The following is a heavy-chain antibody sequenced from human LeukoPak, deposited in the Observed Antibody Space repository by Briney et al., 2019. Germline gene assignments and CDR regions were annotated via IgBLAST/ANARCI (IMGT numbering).Heavy chain of an antibody. Sequence: GGSLRLSCAASGFTVSSNYMNWARQAPGKGLEWVASINHNGNVNYYVDSVKGRFTISRDNAKNSLYLQMSNLRAEDTAVYFCARGGGLDVWGQGATVTVSS. CDR2: INHNGNVN. D-gene: IGHD3-16*01. J-gene: IGHJ6*02. CDR1: GFTVSSNY. CDR3: ARGGGLDV. V-gene: IGHV3-7*03.